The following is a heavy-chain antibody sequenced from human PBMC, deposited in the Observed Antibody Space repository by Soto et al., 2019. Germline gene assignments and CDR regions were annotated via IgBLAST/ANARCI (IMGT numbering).Heavy chain of an antibody. CDR2: ISSHGVGT. Sequence: EVQLAESGGGLAQPGGSLRLSCAASGFTLSGYAMDWVLQAPGKGLEYVSGISSHGVGTYYANSVQGRFTISRDNSKNTVFLQMGCLRTEAMALYYCAWRARPDFYYMDGWGKGTTVTVSS. D-gene: IGHD6-6*01. CDR3: AWRARPDFYYMDG. CDR1: GFTLSGYA. V-gene: IGHV3-64*01. J-gene: IGHJ6*03.